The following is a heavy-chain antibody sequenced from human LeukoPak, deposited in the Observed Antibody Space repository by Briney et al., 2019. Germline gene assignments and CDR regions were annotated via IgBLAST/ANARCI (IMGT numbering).Heavy chain of an antibody. CDR2: IIPIFGTA. CDR3: ARDQGYCSSTSCYPWGWYFDL. V-gene: IGHV1-69*05. Sequence: ASVKVSCKASGGTFSSYAISWVRQAPGQGLEWMGGIIPIFGTANYAQKFQGRVTITTDESTSTAYMELSSLRSEDTAVYYCARDQGYCSSTSCYPWGWYFDLWGRGTLVTVSS. CDR1: GGTFSSYA. J-gene: IGHJ2*01. D-gene: IGHD2-2*01.